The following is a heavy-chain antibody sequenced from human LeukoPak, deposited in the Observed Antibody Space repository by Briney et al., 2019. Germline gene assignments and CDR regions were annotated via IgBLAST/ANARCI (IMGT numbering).Heavy chain of an antibody. V-gene: IGHV1-18*01. J-gene: IGHJ5*02. D-gene: IGHD3-22*01. Sequence: ASVKVSCKAPGYTFTSYGISWVRQAPGQGLEWMGWISGYNGNTDYAQNLQGRVTMTTDTSTSTAYMELRSLRSDDTAVYYCARSFTDSSGYYPNWFDPWGQGTLVTVSS. CDR3: ARSFTDSSGYYPNWFDP. CDR1: GYTFTSYG. CDR2: ISGYNGNT.